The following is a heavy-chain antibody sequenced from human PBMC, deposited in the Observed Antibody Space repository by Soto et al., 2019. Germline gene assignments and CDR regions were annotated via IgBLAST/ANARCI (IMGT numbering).Heavy chain of an antibody. CDR2: VAGSDV. J-gene: IGHJ4*03. D-gene: IGHD4-17*01. Sequence: GGPRWRSCAAPDLTISPYAMSSLRQTPGKGLEWFSTVAGSDVFYADSVRCRFTISIDDSKNLLFLQMNSLTADDTATYYCAQDAYAGNGDYDGFDHWGPGTMVTVSS. CDR1: DLTISPYA. V-gene: IGHV3-23*05. CDR3: AQDAYAGNGDYDGFDH.